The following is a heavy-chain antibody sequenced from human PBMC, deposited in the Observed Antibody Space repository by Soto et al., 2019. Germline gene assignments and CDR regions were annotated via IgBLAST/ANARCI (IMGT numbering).Heavy chain of an antibody. D-gene: IGHD1-26*01. V-gene: IGHV1-18*01. CDR2: ISANNGNT. Sequence: QVQLVQSGAEVKKHGASVKVSCKPSGYTFTSYGITWVRQAPVQGLEWMGRISANNGNTNYAQKLQGRVTMTTNTSTSAAYVELRGLRSDDTAVYYCARERGSYALGYWGQGTLVTVS. CDR1: GYTFTSYG. J-gene: IGHJ4*02. CDR3: ARERGSYALGY.